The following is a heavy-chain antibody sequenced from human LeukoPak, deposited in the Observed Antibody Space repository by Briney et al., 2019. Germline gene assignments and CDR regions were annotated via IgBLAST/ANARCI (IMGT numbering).Heavy chain of an antibody. J-gene: IGHJ4*02. CDR3: ARDVSWGIYYDSSGLFDY. D-gene: IGHD3-22*01. CDR2: IIPILGIA. CDR1: GGTFSSYA. Sequence: SVKVSCKASGGTFSSYAISWVRRAPGQGLEWMGRIIPILGIANYAQKFQGRVTITADKSTSTAYMELSSLRSEDTAVYYCARDVSWGIYYDSSGLFDYWGQGTLVTVSS. V-gene: IGHV1-69*04.